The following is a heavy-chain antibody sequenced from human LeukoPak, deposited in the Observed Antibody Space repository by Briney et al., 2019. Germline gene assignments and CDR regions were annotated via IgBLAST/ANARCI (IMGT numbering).Heavy chain of an antibody. Sequence: PGGSLRLFCAASGFTFSSYAMSWVRQAPGKGLEWVSAISGSGGSTYYADSVKGRFTISRDNSKNTLYLQMNSLRAEDTAVYYCAKEPVLLWFGDERWFDPWGQGTLVTVSS. CDR2: ISGSGGST. V-gene: IGHV3-23*01. CDR3: AKEPVLLWFGDERWFDP. CDR1: GFTFSSYA. J-gene: IGHJ5*02. D-gene: IGHD3-10*01.